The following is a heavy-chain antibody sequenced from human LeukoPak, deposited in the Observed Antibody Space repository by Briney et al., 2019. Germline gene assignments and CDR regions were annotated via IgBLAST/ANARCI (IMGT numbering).Heavy chain of an antibody. Sequence: GGSLRLSCAASGFTFSSYSMNWVRQAPGKGLEWVSSISSSSSSYIYYADSVKGRFTISRDNAKNSLYLQMNSLRAEDTAVYYCARDSGSSGYYYLYWYFDLWGRGTLVTVSS. J-gene: IGHJ2*01. CDR2: ISSSSSSYI. CDR1: GFTFSSYS. D-gene: IGHD3-22*01. CDR3: ARDSGSSGYYYLYWYFDL. V-gene: IGHV3-21*01.